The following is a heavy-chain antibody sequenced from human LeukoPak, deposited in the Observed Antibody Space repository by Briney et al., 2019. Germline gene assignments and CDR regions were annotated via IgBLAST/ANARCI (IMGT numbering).Heavy chain of an antibody. Sequence: GGSLRLSCTASGFTFSNHGMHWVRQAPGKGLEWVAFIRYDGSNKYYADSVKGRFTISRDNSKNTLYLQMNSLRAEDTAVYYCAKDPLYYDSSGYYRNPDAFDIWGQGTMVTVSS. D-gene: IGHD3-22*01. CDR1: GFTFSNHG. CDR3: AKDPLYYDSSGYYRNPDAFDI. V-gene: IGHV3-30*02. CDR2: IRYDGSNK. J-gene: IGHJ3*02.